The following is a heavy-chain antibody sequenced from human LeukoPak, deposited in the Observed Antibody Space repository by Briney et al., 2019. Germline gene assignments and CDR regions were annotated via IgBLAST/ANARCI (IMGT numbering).Heavy chain of an antibody. CDR1: GFTFSSYA. V-gene: IGHV3-23*01. CDR3: AKDRRAVADTGDAFDI. J-gene: IGHJ3*02. Sequence: GGSLRLSCAASGFTFSSYAMSWVRQAPGKGLEWVSAISGSGGSTYYADSVRGRFTISRDNSKNTLYLQMNSLRAEDTAVCYCAKDRRAVADTGDAFDIWGQGTMVTVSS. CDR2: ISGSGGST. D-gene: IGHD6-19*01.